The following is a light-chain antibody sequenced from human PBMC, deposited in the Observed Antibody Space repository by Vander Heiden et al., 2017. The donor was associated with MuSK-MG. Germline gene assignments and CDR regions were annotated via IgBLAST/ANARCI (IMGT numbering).Light chain of an antibody. V-gene: IGLV3-21*02. CDR1: NIGSKS. J-gene: IGLJ2*01. CDR3: QLWESDSNHPGAV. Sequence: SYVLTQPPSVSVAPGQTARITCGGNNIGSKSVHWYQQKSGQAPILVVYDDNDRPSGIPERFSGSNSGNTANLTITRAEAGDEADYSGQLWESDSNHPGAVFGGGTKLTVL. CDR2: DDN.